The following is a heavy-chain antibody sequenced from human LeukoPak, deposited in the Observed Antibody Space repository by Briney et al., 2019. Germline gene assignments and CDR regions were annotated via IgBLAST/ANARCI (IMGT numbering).Heavy chain of an antibody. CDR3: ATTPYSSSWYVFTPRFGP. CDR1: GYSISSGYY. V-gene: IGHV4-38-2*01. CDR2: ISHGGTT. J-gene: IGHJ5*02. D-gene: IGHD6-13*01. Sequence: SETLSLTCAVSGYSISSGYYWAWIRQPPGKGLEWIGSISHGGTTYYNPSLKSRVTISRDTSKNQFSLKVTSVTAADAAVCYCATTPYSSSWYVFTPRFGPWGQGTLVTVSS.